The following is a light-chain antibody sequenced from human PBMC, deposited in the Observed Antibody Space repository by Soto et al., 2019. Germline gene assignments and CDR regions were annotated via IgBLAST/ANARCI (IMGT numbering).Light chain of an antibody. Sequence: DVQMTQSPSSVSASVGDRVTLTYRASRVISNSLAWYQQKPGKAPRLLIYAAFNLQGGVPSRFSGSGSGTHFFLTISSLQPDDFATYYCQQAYIFPFSFGGGTKVEI. V-gene: IGKV1-12*02. J-gene: IGKJ4*01. CDR3: QQAYIFPFS. CDR1: RVISNS. CDR2: AAF.